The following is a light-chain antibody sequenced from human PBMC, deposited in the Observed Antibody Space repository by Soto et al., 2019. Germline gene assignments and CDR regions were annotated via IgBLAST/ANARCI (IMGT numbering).Light chain of an antibody. V-gene: IGLV2-11*01. Sequence: QSALTQPRSVSGSPGQSVTISCTGTTGDVGAYNFVSWYQHHPGKAPKLMIYDASKRPSGVPDRFSASKSANTASLTISGLQAEDEADYYCCSYAGDFTWVFGGGTQLTVL. CDR2: DAS. J-gene: IGLJ7*01. CDR3: CSYAGDFTWV. CDR1: TGDVGAYNF.